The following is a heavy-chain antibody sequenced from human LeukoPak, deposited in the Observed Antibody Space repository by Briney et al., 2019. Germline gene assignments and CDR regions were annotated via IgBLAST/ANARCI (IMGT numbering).Heavy chain of an antibody. J-gene: IGHJ5*02. CDR2: ISAYNGNT. D-gene: IGHD4-23*01. CDR1: GYTFTSYG. Sequence: ASVKVSCKASGYTFTSYGISWVRQAPGQGLEWMGWISAYNGNTNYAQKLQGRVTMTTDTSTNTAYMELRSLRFDDTAVYCCARETTVGWFDPWGQGTLVTVSS. CDR3: ARETTVGWFDP. V-gene: IGHV1-18*01.